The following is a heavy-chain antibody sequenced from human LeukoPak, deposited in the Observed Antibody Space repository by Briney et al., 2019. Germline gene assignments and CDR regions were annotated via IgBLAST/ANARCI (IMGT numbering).Heavy chain of an antibody. CDR1: GFTFSDYA. J-gene: IGHJ4*02. D-gene: IGHD3-16*01. CDR3: AREVGGGHHYFEH. Sequence: PGRSLRLSCTASGFTFSDYAMTWVRQAPGKGLEWVSNFYSDALDGITNYADSVKGRFTISRDNSQNTLYLQMNSLRVEDTATYYCAREVGGGHHYFEHWGQGTVVTVSS. CDR2: FYSDALDGIT. V-gene: IGHV3-23*01.